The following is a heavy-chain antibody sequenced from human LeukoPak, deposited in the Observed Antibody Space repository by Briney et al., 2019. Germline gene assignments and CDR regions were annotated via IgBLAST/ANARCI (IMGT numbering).Heavy chain of an antibody. CDR2: MNPNSGNT. V-gene: IGHV1-8*01. CDR1: GYTFTSYD. CDR3: ARALPLIDFYESSASISPRPAYDY. Sequence: ASVKVSCTASGYTFTSYDINWVRQATGQGLEWMGWMNPNSGNTGYAQKFQGRVTMTRNTSISTAYMELSSLRSEDTAVYYCARALPLIDFYESSASISPRPAYDYWGQGTLVTVSS. J-gene: IGHJ4*02. D-gene: IGHD3-22*01.